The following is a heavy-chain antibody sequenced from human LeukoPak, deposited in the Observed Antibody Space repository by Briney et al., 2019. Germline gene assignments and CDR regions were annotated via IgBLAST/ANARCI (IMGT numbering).Heavy chain of an antibody. CDR3: AKEGYNYGPDSPGYFDY. Sequence: GRSLRLSCAASGFTFSSYGMHWVRQAPGKGLVWVAVISYDGSNKYYADSVKGRFTISRDNSKNTLYLQMNSLRAEDTGVYYCAKEGYNYGPDSPGYFDYWGQGTLVTVSS. V-gene: IGHV3-30*18. CDR2: ISYDGSNK. D-gene: IGHD5-18*01. J-gene: IGHJ4*02. CDR1: GFTFSSYG.